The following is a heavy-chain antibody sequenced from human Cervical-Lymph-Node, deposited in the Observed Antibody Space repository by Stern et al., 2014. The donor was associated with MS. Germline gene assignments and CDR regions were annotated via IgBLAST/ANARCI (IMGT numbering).Heavy chain of an antibody. CDR2: IRYDGSNP. J-gene: IGHJ4*02. D-gene: IGHD6-13*01. CDR1: GFSFSRYA. CDR3: ASAYSSSHYYFDY. V-gene: IGHV3-33*01. Sequence: QVQLVESGGGVVQPGRSLRLSCAASGFSFSRYAMHWVRQAPGKGLEWVALIRYDGSNPYYADSVTGRFTISRDNFKNTLYLQMNSLRAEDTAVYYCASAYSSSHYYFDYWGQGTLVTVSS.